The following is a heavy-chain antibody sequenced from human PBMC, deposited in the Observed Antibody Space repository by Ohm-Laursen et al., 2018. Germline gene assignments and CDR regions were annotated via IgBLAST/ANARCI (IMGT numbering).Heavy chain of an antibody. J-gene: IGHJ4*02. D-gene: IGHD3-22*01. CDR1: GGSISGYY. CDR3: ARAYDTSNYFWLY. V-gene: IGHV4-4*07. CDR2: IQSSGST. Sequence: GTLSLTCTVSGGSISGYYWSWIRQPAGKGLEWIGRIQSSGSTNYNPSLKSRVTMSVDTSKNQFSLKLSSVTAADTAVYYCARAYDTSNYFWLYWGQGTLVTVSS.